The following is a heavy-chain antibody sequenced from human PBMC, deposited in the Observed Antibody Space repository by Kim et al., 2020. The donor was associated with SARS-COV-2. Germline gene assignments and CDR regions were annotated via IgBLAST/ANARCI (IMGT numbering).Heavy chain of an antibody. V-gene: IGHV4-59*01. Sequence: SETLSLTCTVSGGSISSYYWSWIRQPPGKGLEWIGYIYYSGSTNYNPSLKSRVTISVDTSKNQFSLKLSSVTAADTAVYYCARRGDYYYGMDVWGQGTTVTVSS. D-gene: IGHD3-16*01. CDR1: GGSISSYY. J-gene: IGHJ6*02. CDR3: ARRGDYYYGMDV. CDR2: IYYSGST.